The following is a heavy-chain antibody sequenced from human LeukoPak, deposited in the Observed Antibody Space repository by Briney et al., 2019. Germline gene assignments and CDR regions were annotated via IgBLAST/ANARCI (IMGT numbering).Heavy chain of an antibody. CDR3: ARINAQSHNFWSGYPHGWFDP. CDR1: GFTFSSYW. D-gene: IGHD3-3*01. V-gene: IGHV3-7*01. CDR2: IKQDGSEK. Sequence: PGGSLRVSCAASGFTFSSYWMSWVRQARGKGLEWVAIIKQDGSEKDNEDSVKGRFTISRDNAKNTLYLQMNSVRAEDTAVYYCARINAQSHNFWSGYPHGWFDPWGQGTLVTVSS. J-gene: IGHJ5*02.